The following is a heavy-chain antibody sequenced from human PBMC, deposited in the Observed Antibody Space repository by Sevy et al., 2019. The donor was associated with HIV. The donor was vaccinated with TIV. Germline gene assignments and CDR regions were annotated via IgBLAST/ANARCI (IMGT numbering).Heavy chain of an antibody. J-gene: IGHJ3*01. V-gene: IGHV1-69*13. CDR1: PCSFSYYV. Sequence: ASVKVSCKAPPCSFSYYVITWVRQAPGQGLEWIGGITPVFGAPIYAQNFQGRVAISADGATDTAYLELKGLKYEDTAVYFCASDLHGGRDCFVNYSFDLWGQGTSVTVSS. CDR3: ASDLHGGRDCFVNYSFDL. D-gene: IGHD2-21*02. CDR2: ITPVFGAP.